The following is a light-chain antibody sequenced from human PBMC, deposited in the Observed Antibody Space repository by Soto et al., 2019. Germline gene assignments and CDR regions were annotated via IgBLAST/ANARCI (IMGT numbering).Light chain of an antibody. J-gene: IGLJ1*01. V-gene: IGLV2-14*01. CDR2: EVS. CDR3: SSYTTSSNYV. CDR1: ISDVGSYNF. Sequence: QSLLTQPASVSGSPGQSVTISCTGTISDVGSYNFVSWYQQLPGKAPKLMIYEVSNRPSGVSNRFSGSKSGNTASLTISGLQAEDEADYYCSSYTTSSNYVFGSGTKVTVL.